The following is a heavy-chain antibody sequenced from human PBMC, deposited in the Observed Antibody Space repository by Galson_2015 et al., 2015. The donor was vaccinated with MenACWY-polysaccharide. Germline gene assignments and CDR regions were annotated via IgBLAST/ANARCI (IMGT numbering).Heavy chain of an antibody. Sequence: SLRLSCAASGFAFSGYALTWVRQAPGKGLEWVAAISDGGGITKYADSVKGRFTISRDNSMNTVYLQMNSLRAEDTAVYYCAKESWNDVRNYFDYWGQGALVTVSS. CDR3: AKESWNDVRNYFDY. V-gene: IGHV3-23*01. CDR1: GFAFSGYA. J-gene: IGHJ4*02. D-gene: IGHD1-1*01. CDR2: ISDGGGIT.